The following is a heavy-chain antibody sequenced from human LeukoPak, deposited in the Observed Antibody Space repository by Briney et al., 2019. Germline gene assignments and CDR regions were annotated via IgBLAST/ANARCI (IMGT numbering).Heavy chain of an antibody. Sequence: GGSLRLSCAASGFTVSSNYMSWVRQAPGKGLEWVSVIYSGGSTYYADSVKGRFTISRDNSKNTLYLQMNSLRAEDTAVYYCARGDPTVWDAFDIWGQGTMVTVSS. D-gene: IGHD3-16*01. CDR3: ARGDPTVWDAFDI. CDR1: GFTVSSNY. J-gene: IGHJ3*02. CDR2: IYSGGST. V-gene: IGHV3-53*01.